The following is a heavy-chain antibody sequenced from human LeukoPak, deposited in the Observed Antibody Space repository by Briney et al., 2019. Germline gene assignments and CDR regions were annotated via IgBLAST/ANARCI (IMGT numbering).Heavy chain of an antibody. J-gene: IGHJ4*02. Sequence: PGGSLRLSCAASGFTVSSNYMSWVRQAPGKGLEWVSVIYSGGSTYYADSVKGRFTISRHNSKNTLYLQMNSLRAEDTAVYYCARVAESTYYYGSGSYLDYWGQGTLVTVSP. CDR2: IYSGGST. CDR1: GFTVSSNY. V-gene: IGHV3-53*04. D-gene: IGHD3-10*01. CDR3: ARVAESTYYYGSGSYLDY.